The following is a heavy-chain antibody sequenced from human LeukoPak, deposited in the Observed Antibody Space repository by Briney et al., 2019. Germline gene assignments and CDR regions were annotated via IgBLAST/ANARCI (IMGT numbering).Heavy chain of an antibody. CDR1: GFTLSSYA. CDR2: ISYDGSNK. Sequence: GRSLRLSCAASGFTLSSYAMHWVRQAPGKGLEWVAVISYDGSNKYYADSVKGRFTISRDNSKNTLYLQMNSLRAEDTAVYYCARDRDSSSWSRGYFDYWGQGTLVTVSS. J-gene: IGHJ4*02. CDR3: ARDRDSSSWSRGYFDY. V-gene: IGHV3-30*04. D-gene: IGHD6-13*01.